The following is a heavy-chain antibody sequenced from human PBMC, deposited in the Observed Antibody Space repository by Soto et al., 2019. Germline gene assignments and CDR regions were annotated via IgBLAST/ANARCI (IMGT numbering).Heavy chain of an antibody. V-gene: IGHV3-30-3*01. CDR3: ARDRRYYYDNSGPLDY. D-gene: IGHD3-22*01. Sequence: GGSLRLSCAASGFTFSSYAMHWVRQAPGKGLEWVAVISYDGSNKYYADSVKGRFTISRDNSKNTLYLQMNSLRAEDTAVYYCARDRRYYYDNSGPLDYWGQGTLVTVSS. CDR1: GFTFSSYA. CDR2: ISYDGSNK. J-gene: IGHJ4*02.